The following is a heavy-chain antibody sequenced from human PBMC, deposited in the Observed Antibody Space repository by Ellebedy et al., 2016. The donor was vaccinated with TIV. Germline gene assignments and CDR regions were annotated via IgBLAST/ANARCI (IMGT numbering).Heavy chain of an antibody. CDR2: ISHDGTTI. CDR3: AKDGGSGSYYKDYYYYGMDV. V-gene: IGHV3-74*03. J-gene: IGHJ6*02. CDR1: GFAFSSYV. Sequence: GGSLRLSCVASGFAFSSYVMHWVRQAPGKGLVWVSRISHDGTTISYTDSVKGRFTISRDNSKNTLYLQMNSLRAEDTAVYYCAKDGGSGSYYKDYYYYGMDVWGQGTTVTVSS. D-gene: IGHD3-10*01.